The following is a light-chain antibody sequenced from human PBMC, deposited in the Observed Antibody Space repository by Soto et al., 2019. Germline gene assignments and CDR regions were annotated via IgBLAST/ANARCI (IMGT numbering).Light chain of an antibody. Sequence: EIHMTHSPSTLSGSAGDRATISCRASHTVSSKLAWYQQKPGQAPRLLIYRTSSIDGGVPARFSGSGSGTEFTLTISRLQPDDFAAYYCQQYGSYCATFGQGTKVDI. CDR1: HTVSSK. CDR2: RTS. CDR3: QQYGSYCAT. V-gene: IGKV1-5*03. J-gene: IGKJ1*01.